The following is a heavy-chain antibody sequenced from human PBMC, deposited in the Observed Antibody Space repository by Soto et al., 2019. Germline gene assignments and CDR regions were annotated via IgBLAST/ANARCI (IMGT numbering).Heavy chain of an antibody. Sequence: SVKVSCKASGGTFSSYAISWVRQAPGQGLEWMGGIIPIFGTANYAQKFQGRVTITADESTSTAYMELSSLRSEDTAVYYCARPISSGWYHTSMDVWGQGTTVTVSS. CDR1: GGTFSSYA. CDR3: ARPISSGWYHTSMDV. D-gene: IGHD6-19*01. J-gene: IGHJ6*02. V-gene: IGHV1-69*13. CDR2: IIPIFGTA.